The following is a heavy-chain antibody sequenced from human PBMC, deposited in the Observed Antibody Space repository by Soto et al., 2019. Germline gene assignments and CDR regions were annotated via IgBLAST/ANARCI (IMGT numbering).Heavy chain of an antibody. CDR2: IYYMGRT. CDR1: DSISTYY. CDR3: ARDPGYSYGYN. J-gene: IGHJ4*02. Sequence: SETLSLTCTVDSISTYYWNWIRQSPGKGLEWIGYIYYMGRTNYNPSLRSRVTMSIDTSRNQFSLKLRSVTAADTAVYYCARDPGYSYGYNWGQGTLVTVSS. D-gene: IGHD5-18*01. V-gene: IGHV4-59*01.